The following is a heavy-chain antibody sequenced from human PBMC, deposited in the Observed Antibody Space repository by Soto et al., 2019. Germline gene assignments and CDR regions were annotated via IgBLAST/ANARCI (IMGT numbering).Heavy chain of an antibody. CDR3: TGEVASGY. D-gene: IGHD2-8*02. Sequence: QMQLVESGGGVVQPGRSLRLSCAVSGFTVNTYGMHWVRQAPGKGLEWVAVISRDGGTRFYADSVKGRFTISKDNSRNTLFLEMNSLRGDDMAVYYCTGEVASGYWGQGTLVTGSS. CDR1: GFTVNTYG. J-gene: IGHJ4*02. V-gene: IGHV3-30*03. CDR2: ISRDGGTR.